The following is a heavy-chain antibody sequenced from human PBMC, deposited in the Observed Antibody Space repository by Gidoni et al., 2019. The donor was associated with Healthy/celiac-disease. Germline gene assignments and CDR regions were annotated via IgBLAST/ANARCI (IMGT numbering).Heavy chain of an antibody. V-gene: IGHV4-39*01. CDR3: ARLLYGSGGSCYPYYFDY. J-gene: IGHJ4*02. CDR2: IYDSGST. D-gene: IGHD2-15*01. CDR1: GASISSSSSS. Sequence: QLQLQESGPGLVTPSETLSLTCTVSGASISSSSSSLGWIRHPPGKGLEWSGSIYDSGSTYYNPSRKSRVTISVDTPKNQFSLKLSSVTSADTAVYYCARLLYGSGGSCYPYYFDYWGQGTLVTVSS.